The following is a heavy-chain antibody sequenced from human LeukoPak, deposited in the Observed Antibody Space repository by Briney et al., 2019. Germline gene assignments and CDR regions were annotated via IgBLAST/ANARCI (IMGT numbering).Heavy chain of an antibody. D-gene: IGHD2-8*01. CDR2: FYSSGSP. V-gene: IGHV4-59*01. CDR3: ARNRGNGNWFDP. CDR1: GGSISSSS. Sequence: SSETLSLTCTVSGGSISSSSWTVIRQPPGKGLEWIGYFYSSGSPNYSPSLKSRVTISVDTSKNQLSLKLSSVTAADTAVYYCARNRGNGNWFDPWGQGTLVTVSS. J-gene: IGHJ5*02.